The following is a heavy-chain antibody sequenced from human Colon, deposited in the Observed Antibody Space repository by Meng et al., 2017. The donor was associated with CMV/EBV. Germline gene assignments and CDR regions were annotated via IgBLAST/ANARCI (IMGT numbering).Heavy chain of an antibody. CDR1: GFTFSSYG. J-gene: IGHJ4*02. CDR2: IRYDGSNK. CDR3: AKVKWQKTIVGATPLDY. Sequence: LSLTCAASGFTFSSYGMHWVRQAPGKGLEWVAFIRYDGSNKYYADSVKGRFTISRDNSKNTLYLQMNSLRAEDTAVYYCAKVKWQKTIVGATPLDYWGQGTLVTVSS. D-gene: IGHD1-26*01. V-gene: IGHV3-30*02.